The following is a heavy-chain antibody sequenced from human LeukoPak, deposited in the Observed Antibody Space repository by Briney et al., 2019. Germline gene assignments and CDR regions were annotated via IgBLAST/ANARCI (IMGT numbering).Heavy chain of an antibody. Sequence: GGSLRLSCAASGFTVSSNYMSWVRQAPGKGLEWVSVIYSGGSTYYADSVKGRFTISRDNAKNSLYLQMNSLRAEDTALYYCAKDMAAAPQAVDYWGQGTLVTVSS. CDR2: IYSGGST. CDR1: GFTVSSNY. CDR3: AKDMAAAPQAVDY. J-gene: IGHJ4*02. D-gene: IGHD6-13*01. V-gene: IGHV3-53*05.